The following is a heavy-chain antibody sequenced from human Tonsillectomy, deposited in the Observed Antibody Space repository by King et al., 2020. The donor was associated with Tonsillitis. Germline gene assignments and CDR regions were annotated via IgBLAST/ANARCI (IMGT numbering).Heavy chain of an antibody. CDR3: ASELVGPTDFDY. CDR2: IWYDGSRV. V-gene: IGHV3-33*01. CDR1: GFTFSSYA. D-gene: IGHD1-26*01. J-gene: IGHJ4*02. Sequence: VQLVESGGTMVQPGRSLRLSCAASGFTFSSYAMHWVRQAPGKGLEWVAVIWYDGSRVFYADSVKGRFTISRDNSKNTLYLQMDSLRVEDTGVNYCASELVGPTDFDYWGQGTLVTVSS.